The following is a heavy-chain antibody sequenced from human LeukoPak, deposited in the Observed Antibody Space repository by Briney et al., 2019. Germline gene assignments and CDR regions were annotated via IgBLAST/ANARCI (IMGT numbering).Heavy chain of an antibody. Sequence: SETLSLTCTVPGGSISSYYWSWIRQPPGKGLEWIGYIYYSGSTNYNPSLKSRVTISVDTSKNQFSLKLSSVTAADTAVYYCARGGELAYNWFDPWGQGTLVTVSS. CDR2: IYYSGST. CDR1: GGSISSYY. J-gene: IGHJ5*02. V-gene: IGHV4-59*01. CDR3: ARGGELAYNWFDP. D-gene: IGHD1-1*01.